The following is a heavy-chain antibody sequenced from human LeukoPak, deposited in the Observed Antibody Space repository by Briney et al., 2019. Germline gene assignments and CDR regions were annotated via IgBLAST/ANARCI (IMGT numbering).Heavy chain of an antibody. J-gene: IGHJ2*01. V-gene: IGHV3-74*03. D-gene: IGHD6-13*01. CDR1: GFTFSGHW. CDR3: AREGLQQLARYFDL. CDR2: INEDGTDS. Sequence: GGSLSLSCTASGFTFSGHWIHWVRQAPGMGLVWVSPINEDGTDSMYAESVKGRFTISRDNAKNTLYLQMNSLRAEDTAVYYCAREGLQQLARYFDLWGRGTLVTVSS.